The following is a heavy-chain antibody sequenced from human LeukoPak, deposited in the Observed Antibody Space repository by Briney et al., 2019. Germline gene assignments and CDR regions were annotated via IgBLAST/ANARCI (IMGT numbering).Heavy chain of an antibody. J-gene: IGHJ4*02. CDR1: GFTFSSYE. D-gene: IGHD4/OR15-4a*01. CDR2: ISSSGSTI. Sequence: TGGSLRLSCVASGFTFSSYEMTWVRQAPGKGLEWLSYISSSGSTIYYADSVKGRFTISRDNSKNTLYLQMNSLRAEDTAVYYCARRAGAYSHPYDYWGQGTLVTVSS. V-gene: IGHV3-48*03. CDR3: ARRAGAYSHPYDY.